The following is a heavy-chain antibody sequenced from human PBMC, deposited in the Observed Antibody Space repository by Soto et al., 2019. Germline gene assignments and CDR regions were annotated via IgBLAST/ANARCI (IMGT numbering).Heavy chain of an antibody. V-gene: IGHV4-59*01. CDR3: ARSKNGYDDS. CDR1: GGSISSYY. J-gene: IGHJ5*01. CDR2: IYYSGST. D-gene: IGHD2-2*01. Sequence: SDTLSLTCTVSGGSISSYYWSWIRQPPGKGLEWIGYIYYSGSTNYNPSLKSRVTISVDTSKNQFSLKLSSVTAADTAVYYCARSKNGYDDSWGQGTLVTVSS.